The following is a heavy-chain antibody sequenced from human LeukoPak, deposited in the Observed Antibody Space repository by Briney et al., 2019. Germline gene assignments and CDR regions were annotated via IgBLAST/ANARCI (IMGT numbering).Heavy chain of an antibody. V-gene: IGHV4-61*02. Sequence: SETLSLTCTVSGDSINSGSYYWSWIRQPAGKGLEWIGRIYIKGTTSYNPSLKSRVTMSGDTSKNQFSLKLSSVTAADTAVYYCARVSRRLYYYYDSSGYYYYFDYWGQGTLVTVSS. CDR2: IYIKGTT. D-gene: IGHD3-22*01. CDR3: ARVSRRLYYYYDSSGYYYYFDY. CDR1: GDSINSGSYY. J-gene: IGHJ4*02.